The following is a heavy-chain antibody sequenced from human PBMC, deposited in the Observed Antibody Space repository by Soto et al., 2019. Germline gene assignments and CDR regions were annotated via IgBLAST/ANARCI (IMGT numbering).Heavy chain of an antibody. D-gene: IGHD1-20*01. V-gene: IGHV1-69*12. CDR2: IIPIFGTA. CDR1: GGTFSSYA. Sequence: QVQLVQSGAEVKKPGSSVKVSCKASGGTFSSYAISWVRQAPGQGLEWMGGIIPIFGTANYAQKFQGRVTITADEHTSXAYMELSSLRSEDTAVYYCARARRAYNWNHYGMDVWGQGTTVTVSS. CDR3: ARARRAYNWNHYGMDV. J-gene: IGHJ6*02.